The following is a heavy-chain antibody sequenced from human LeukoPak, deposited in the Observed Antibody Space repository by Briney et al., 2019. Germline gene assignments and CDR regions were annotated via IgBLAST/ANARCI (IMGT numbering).Heavy chain of an antibody. CDR1: GGSISSYY. Sequence: SETLSLTCTVSGGSISSYYWGWIRQPPGKGLEWIGSIYYSGSTYYNPSLKSRVTISVDTSKNQFSLKLSSVTAADTAVYYCARHSGILDWGQGTMVTVSS. CDR3: ARHSGILD. J-gene: IGHJ3*01. CDR2: IYYSGST. D-gene: IGHD1-14*01. V-gene: IGHV4-39*01.